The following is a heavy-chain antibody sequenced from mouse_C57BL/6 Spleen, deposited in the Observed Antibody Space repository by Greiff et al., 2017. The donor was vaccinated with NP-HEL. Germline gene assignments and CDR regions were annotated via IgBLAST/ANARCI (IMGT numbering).Heavy chain of an antibody. V-gene: IGHV1-69*01. Sequence: QVQLQQPGAELVMPGASVKLSCKASGYTFTSYWMHWVKQRPGQGLEWIGEIDPSDSYTNYNQKFKGKSTLTVDKSSSTAYMQLSSLTSEDSAVYYCARLGSRYFDVWGTGTTVAVSS. J-gene: IGHJ1*03. CDR2: IDPSDSYT. CDR1: GYTFTSYW. CDR3: ARLGSRYFDV.